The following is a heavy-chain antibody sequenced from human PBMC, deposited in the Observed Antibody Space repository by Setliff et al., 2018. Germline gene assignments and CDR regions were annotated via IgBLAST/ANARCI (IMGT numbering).Heavy chain of an antibody. Sequence: PSETLSLTCTVSGGSISSGSYYWGWIRQPPGKGLEWIGSIYYSGSTYYNPSLKSRVTISVDTSKNQFSLKLSSVTAADTAVYYCARDRVTTLENYYYYYGMDVWGQGTTVTVSS. V-gene: IGHV4-39*07. D-gene: IGHD4-17*01. CDR2: IYYSGST. CDR1: GGSISSGSYY. CDR3: ARDRVTTLENYYYYYGMDV. J-gene: IGHJ6*02.